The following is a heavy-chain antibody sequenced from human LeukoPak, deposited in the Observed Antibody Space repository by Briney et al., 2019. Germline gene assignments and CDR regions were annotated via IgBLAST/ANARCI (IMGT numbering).Heavy chain of an antibody. CDR1: GYTLTELS. CDR3: ARAARYDPWPGAFDI. V-gene: IGHV1-24*01. Sequence: ASVKVSCKVSGYTLTELSMHWVRQAPGKGLEWMGGFDPEDGETIYAQKFQGRVTMTEDTSTDTVYMELSSLRSEDTAVYYCARAARYDPWPGAFDIWGQGTMVTVSS. D-gene: IGHD3-3*01. CDR2: FDPEDGET. J-gene: IGHJ3*02.